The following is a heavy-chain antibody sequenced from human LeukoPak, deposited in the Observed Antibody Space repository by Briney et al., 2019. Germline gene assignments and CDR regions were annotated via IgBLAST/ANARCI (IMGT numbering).Heavy chain of an antibody. D-gene: IGHD2-2*03. Sequence: ASVKVSCKASGYTFTSYGISWVRQAPGQGLEWMGWISAYNGNTHYAQKLQGRVTMTTDTSTSTAYMGLRSLRSDDTAVYYCARDGYCSSTSCYGYYYYYGMDVWGQGTTVTVSS. CDR1: GYTFTSYG. J-gene: IGHJ6*02. V-gene: IGHV1-18*01. CDR2: ISAYNGNT. CDR3: ARDGYCSSTSCYGYYYYYGMDV.